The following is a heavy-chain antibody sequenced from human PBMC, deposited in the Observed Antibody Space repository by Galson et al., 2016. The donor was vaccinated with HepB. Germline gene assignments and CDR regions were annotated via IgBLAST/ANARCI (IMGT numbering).Heavy chain of an antibody. V-gene: IGHV1-18*01. D-gene: IGHD5/OR15-5a*01. CDR1: GYNFTNFG. CDR2: ISSFNGNT. Sequence: SVKVSCKASGYNFTNFGISWVRQAPGQGLEWMGWISSFNGNTEYAQKFQGRVILTTDTSTSTAYMEVRSLRSDDTAVYYCARDPDRGWFDPWGQGTLVTVSS. CDR3: ARDPDRGWFDP. J-gene: IGHJ5*02.